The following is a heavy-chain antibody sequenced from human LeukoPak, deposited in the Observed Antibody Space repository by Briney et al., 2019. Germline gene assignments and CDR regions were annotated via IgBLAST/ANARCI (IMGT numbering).Heavy chain of an antibody. V-gene: IGHV4-59*01. CDR3: ARSAIVSPLQR. D-gene: IGHD1-26*01. Sequence: PSETLSLTCTVSGGSISSYYWSWIRQPPGKGLEWIGYIYYSGSTNYNPSLKSRVTISVDTSKNQFSLKLSSVTAADTAVYYCARSAIVSPLQRWGQGTLVTVSS. CDR2: IYYSGST. J-gene: IGHJ1*01. CDR1: GGSISSYY.